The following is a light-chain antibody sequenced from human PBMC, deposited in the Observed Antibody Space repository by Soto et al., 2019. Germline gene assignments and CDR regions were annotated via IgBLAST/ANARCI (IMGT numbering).Light chain of an antibody. Sequence: EIVLTQSPATLSLSPGERATLSCRASQSVNNYLAWYQQKPGQAPRLLIYGVSVRATGIPARFSGSGSGTEFTLTISSLQPDDFATYYCQQYNSYSWTFGQGTKVDIK. V-gene: IGKV3-15*01. CDR1: QSVNNY. CDR3: QQYNSYSWT. J-gene: IGKJ1*01. CDR2: GVS.